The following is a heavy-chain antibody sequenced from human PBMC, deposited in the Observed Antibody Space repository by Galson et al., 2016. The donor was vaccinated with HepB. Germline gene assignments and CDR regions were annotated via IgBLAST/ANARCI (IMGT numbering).Heavy chain of an antibody. D-gene: IGHD4-17*01. Sequence: SLRLSCAASGFTFRFWPMHWVRQAPGKGLEWVTLISDDRSKKFYADFVKGRLTVSRDNLKNTLYLQMNSLRPEDSAVYYCASPCYGDRLYFDYWGQGTLVSVSS. CDR2: ISDDRSKK. J-gene: IGHJ4*02. CDR3: ASPCYGDRLYFDY. V-gene: IGHV3-30*04. CDR1: GFTFRFWP.